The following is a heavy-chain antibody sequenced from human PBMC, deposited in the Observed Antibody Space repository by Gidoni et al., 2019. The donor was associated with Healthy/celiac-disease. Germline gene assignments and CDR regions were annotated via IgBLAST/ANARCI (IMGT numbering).Heavy chain of an antibody. D-gene: IGHD2-2*01. J-gene: IGHJ5*02. CDR3: TKDIVVVPAAKNANWFDP. CDR2: IKSKTDGGTT. Sequence: EVQLLESGGGLVKPGGSLSLSCSASGFTFRNPWETWVRQAPGKGLEWVGRIKSKTDGGTTDYAAPVKGRFTISRDDSKNTLYLQMNSLKTEDTAVYYCTKDIVVVPAAKNANWFDPWGQGTLVTVSS. V-gene: IGHV3-15*01. CDR1: GFTFRNPW.